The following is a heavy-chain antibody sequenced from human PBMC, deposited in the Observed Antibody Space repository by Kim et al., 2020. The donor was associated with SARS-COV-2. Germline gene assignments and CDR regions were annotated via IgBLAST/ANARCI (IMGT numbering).Heavy chain of an antibody. J-gene: IGHJ4*02. CDR2: ISTYNGNT. CDR3: ARASGPTQPFAY. Sequence: ASVKVSCKASGYTFTSYGISWVRQAPGQGLEWLGWISTYNGNTNYAQKLQGRVTMTTDTSTSTAYMELRSLRSDDTAVYYCARASGPTQPFAYWGQGTLVTVSS. D-gene: IGHD2-15*01. CDR1: GYTFTSYG. V-gene: IGHV1-18*04.